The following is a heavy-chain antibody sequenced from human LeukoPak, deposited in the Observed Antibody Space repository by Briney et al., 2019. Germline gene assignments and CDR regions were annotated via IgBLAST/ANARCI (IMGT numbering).Heavy chain of an antibody. J-gene: IGHJ4*02. Sequence: PGGSLRLSCAASGFTLSRYSMNWVRQAPGKGLEWVSSISSSSSYIYYGGSVKGRFTISRDNAKNSLYLQINSLRAEDTAVYYCARGGNLYCSATSCYDFDYWGQGTLVTVSS. CDR2: ISSSSSYI. V-gene: IGHV3-21*01. CDR3: ARGGNLYCSATSCYDFDY. D-gene: IGHD2-2*01. CDR1: GFTLSRYS.